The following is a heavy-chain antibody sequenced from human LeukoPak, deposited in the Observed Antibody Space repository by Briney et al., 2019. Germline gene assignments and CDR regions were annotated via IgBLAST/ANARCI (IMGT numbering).Heavy chain of an antibody. D-gene: IGHD2-15*01. CDR2: IIPIFGTA. CDR3: ARYCSGGSCYPRRALDY. CDR1: GGTFSSYA. Sequence: SVKVSCKASGGTFSSYAISWVRQAPGQGLEWMGGIIPIFGTANYAQEFQGRVTITADESTSTVYMELSSLRSEDTAVYYCARYCSGGSCYPRRALDYWGQGTLVTVSS. V-gene: IGHV1-69*13. J-gene: IGHJ4*02.